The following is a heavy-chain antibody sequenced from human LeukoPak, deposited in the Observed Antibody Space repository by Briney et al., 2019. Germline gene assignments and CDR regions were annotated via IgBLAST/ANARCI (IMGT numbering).Heavy chain of an antibody. Sequence: GGSLRLSCAASGFTFSSHGMNWARQAPGKGLEWVSPIDSSGGYMFYADSVKGRFIISRDNAKDSLYLQMNSLRVEDTAVYYCLRGDRRDYWGQGTLVTVSS. CDR3: LRGDRRDY. V-gene: IGHV3-21*06. J-gene: IGHJ4*02. CDR2: IDSSGGYM. CDR1: GFTFSSHG.